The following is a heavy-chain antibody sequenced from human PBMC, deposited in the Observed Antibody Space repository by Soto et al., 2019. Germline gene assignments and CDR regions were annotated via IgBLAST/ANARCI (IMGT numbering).Heavy chain of an antibody. CDR1: GYTLTESS. CDR2: FDPREGDI. Sequence: GASVKVSCKVSGYTLTESSMHWVRQAPGKGLEWMGGFDPREGDIIYAQKFQVRVTMTEDTSTDTAYMELSSLRSEDTAIYYCATDLGQVIATLDSWGQATLVTVSS. J-gene: IGHJ4*02. D-gene: IGHD3-16*02. CDR3: ATDLGQVIATLDS. V-gene: IGHV1-24*01.